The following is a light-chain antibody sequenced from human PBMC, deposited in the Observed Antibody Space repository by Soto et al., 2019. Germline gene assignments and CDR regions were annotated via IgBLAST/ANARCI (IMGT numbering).Light chain of an antibody. J-gene: IGKJ1*01. CDR2: KAS. CDR1: QSIDTW. CDR3: QEYKNDYGT. V-gene: IGKV1-5*03. Sequence: DIQMTQSPATLAASVGDRVSLTSRASQSIDTWLAWYQQKPGKAPNLLIYKASRLESGVPSRFSGSGSGTEFTLTISSLQPEDFGSYYCQEYKNDYGTFGQGTKVEIK.